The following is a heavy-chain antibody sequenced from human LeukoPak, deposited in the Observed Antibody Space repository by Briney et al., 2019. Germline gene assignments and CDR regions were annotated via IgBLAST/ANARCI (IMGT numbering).Heavy chain of an antibody. CDR3: ARDRLRYLEDV. D-gene: IGHD3-9*01. CDR2: IKQDGSEK. Sequence: GGSLRLSCVASGFTFSSNGMHWVRQAPGKGLEWVANIKQDGSEKYYVDSVKGRFTISRDNAKNSLYLQMNSLRAEDTAVYYCARDRLRYLEDVWGKGTTVTISS. V-gene: IGHV3-7*01. CDR1: GFTFSSNG. J-gene: IGHJ6*04.